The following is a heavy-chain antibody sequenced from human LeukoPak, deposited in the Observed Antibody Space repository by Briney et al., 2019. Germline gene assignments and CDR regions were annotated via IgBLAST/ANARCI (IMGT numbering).Heavy chain of an antibody. J-gene: IGHJ4*02. CDR3: TRETWFIGN. Sequence: GSLRPFFSGSWFNLYRQWDSLVRPASGKGLEWVANIKQDGSDKYSVDSVKGRFTISRDNAKSSLYLQMNSLRDEDTAVYYCTRETWFIGNWGQGTLVTVSS. D-gene: IGHD2-8*02. V-gene: IGHV3-7*01. CDR2: IKQDGSDK. CDR1: FNLYRQW.